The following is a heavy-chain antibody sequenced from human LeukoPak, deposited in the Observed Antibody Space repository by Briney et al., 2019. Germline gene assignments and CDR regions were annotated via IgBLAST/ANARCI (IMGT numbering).Heavy chain of an antibody. V-gene: IGHV3-23*01. Sequence: GGSLRLSCGASGFSFSNYAMTWVRQAPGKGLEWVSGISDSGSTAFYADSVKGRFTSSRDNPKNTLYLQINSLRAEDTAVYYCARVLDSTSCYNWGQGTLVTVSS. CDR2: ISDSGSTA. D-gene: IGHD2-2*02. CDR1: GFSFSNYA. CDR3: ARVLDSTSCYN. J-gene: IGHJ4*02.